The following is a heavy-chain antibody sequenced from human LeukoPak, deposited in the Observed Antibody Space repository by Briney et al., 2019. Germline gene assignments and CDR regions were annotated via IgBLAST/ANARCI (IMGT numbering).Heavy chain of an antibody. CDR1: GYTFTSYD. V-gene: IGHV1-8*01. Sequence: GASVKVSCKASGYTFTSYDIDWVRQAPGQGLEWMGWMNPNSANTGCAQKFQGRVTMTRNTSISTAYMELSSLTSEDTAVYYCARGRVVDYGDYVTDYWGQGTLVTVSS. CDR3: ARGRVVDYGDYVTDY. J-gene: IGHJ4*02. CDR2: MNPNSANT. D-gene: IGHD4-17*01.